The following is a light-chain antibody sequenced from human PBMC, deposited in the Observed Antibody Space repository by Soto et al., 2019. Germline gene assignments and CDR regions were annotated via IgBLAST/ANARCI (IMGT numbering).Light chain of an antibody. CDR1: QSISSW. CDR3: QQYNTYSWT. CDR2: KAS. J-gene: IGKJ1*01. Sequence: DIQMTQSPSTLSASVRDRVTITCRASQSISSWLAWYQQKPGKAPKLLIYKASSLESGVPSRFSGSGSGTEFTLPISSLQPDDFATYYCQQYNTYSWTFGQATKVEIK. V-gene: IGKV1-5*03.